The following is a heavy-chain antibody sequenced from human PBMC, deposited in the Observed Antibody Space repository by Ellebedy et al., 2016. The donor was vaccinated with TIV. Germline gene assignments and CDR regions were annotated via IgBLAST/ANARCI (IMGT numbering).Heavy chain of an antibody. CDR1: GFTFSSSA. V-gene: IGHV3-64D*06. CDR3: VKAWGD. CDR2: IVSNGDST. D-gene: IGHD3-16*01. Sequence: PGGSLRLSCSASGFTFSSSAMHWFRQAPGKGLEYISAIVSNGDSTYYENSVKGRFIISRDNSKNTLYLQMSSLRLEDTDVYYCVKAWGDWGQGTLVTVSS. J-gene: IGHJ4*02.